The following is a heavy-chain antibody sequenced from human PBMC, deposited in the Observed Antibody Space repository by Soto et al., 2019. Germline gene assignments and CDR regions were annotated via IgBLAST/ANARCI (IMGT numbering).Heavy chain of an antibody. CDR3: AKDWGSSGWFNWFDS. Sequence: QVQLVESGGGVVQPGTSLRLSCVVSGFTLSNTGVHWVRQAPGKGLEWVAMISHDGFSQHYVDSVRGRFTISRDNSKNTLYLQMDSLRPEDRSVYYCAKDWGSSGWFNWFDSWGQGTLVIGSS. D-gene: IGHD6-13*01. CDR1: GFTLSNTG. CDR2: ISHDGFSQ. V-gene: IGHV3-30*18. J-gene: IGHJ5*01.